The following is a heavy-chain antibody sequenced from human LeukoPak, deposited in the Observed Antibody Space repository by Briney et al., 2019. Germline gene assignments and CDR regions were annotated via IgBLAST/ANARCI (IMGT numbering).Heavy chain of an antibody. D-gene: IGHD3-16*01. Sequence: GESLRLACAASEFTFSSYSLNWVRQAPGKGLEWVAVIYSGGSTYYADSVKGRFTISRDNSKNTLYLQMNSLRAEDTAVDYCFCLDVDSWGQGTLVTVSS. CDR1: EFTFSSYS. V-gene: IGHV3-53*01. CDR2: IYSGGST. J-gene: IGHJ4*02. CDR3: FCLDVDS.